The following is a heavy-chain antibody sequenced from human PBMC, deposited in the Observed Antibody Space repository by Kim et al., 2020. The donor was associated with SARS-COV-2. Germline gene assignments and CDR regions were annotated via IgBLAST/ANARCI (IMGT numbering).Heavy chain of an antibody. D-gene: IGHD5-12*01. CDR2: IIPIFGTA. Sequence: SVKVSCKASGGTFSSYAISWVRQAPGQGLEWMVGIIPIFGTANYAQKFQGRVTITADESTSTAYMELSSLRSEDTAVYYCARGGIVATITGYYYYGMDVWGQGTTVTVSS. CDR3: ARGGIVATITGYYYYGMDV. CDR1: GGTFSSYA. V-gene: IGHV1-69*13. J-gene: IGHJ6*02.